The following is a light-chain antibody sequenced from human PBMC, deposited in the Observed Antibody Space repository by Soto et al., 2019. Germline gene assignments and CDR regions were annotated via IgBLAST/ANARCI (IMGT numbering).Light chain of an antibody. V-gene: IGKV1-9*01. J-gene: IGKJ2*01. CDR2: TAS. CDR3: QQLHTYPYT. CDR1: QGISNF. Sequence: IHLTQSPSFLSASLGDRVTITCRASQGISNFLAWYQQKPGKAPELLIYTASTLRSGVPSRFSGSGSGTEFTLTISSLQPEDCATFYCQQLHTYPYTFGQGTRLDI.